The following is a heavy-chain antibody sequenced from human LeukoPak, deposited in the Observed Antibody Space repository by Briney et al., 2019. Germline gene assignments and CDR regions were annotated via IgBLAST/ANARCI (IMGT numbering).Heavy chain of an antibody. Sequence: PGGSLRLSCAVSGFTLSDYWMSWVRQAPGKGLEWVANIKKDGIEKNYVDSVKGRFTISRDNAGNSLFLQMNSLGVEDTAVYFCAREWGGEIAAAGTMIEGDYWGQGTLVTVSS. CDR2: IKKDGIEK. CDR1: GFTLSDYW. D-gene: IGHD6-13*01. J-gene: IGHJ4*02. CDR3: AREWGGEIAAAGTMIEGDY. V-gene: IGHV3-7*01.